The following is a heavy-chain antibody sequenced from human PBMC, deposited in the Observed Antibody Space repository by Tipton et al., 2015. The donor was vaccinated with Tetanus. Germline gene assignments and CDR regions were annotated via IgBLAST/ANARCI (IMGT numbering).Heavy chain of an antibody. CDR3: AGILVVVAATESYEHHYFDY. V-gene: IGHV4-31*03. CDR2: IYYSGST. D-gene: IGHD2-15*01. Sequence: TLSLTCTVSGGSISSGGYYWSWIRQHPGKGLEWIGYIYYSGSTYYNPSLKSRVSISVDMSKNQFSLKLSSVTAADTAVYYCAGILVVVAATESYEHHYFDYWGQGTLVTVPS. CDR1: GGSISSGGYY. J-gene: IGHJ4*02.